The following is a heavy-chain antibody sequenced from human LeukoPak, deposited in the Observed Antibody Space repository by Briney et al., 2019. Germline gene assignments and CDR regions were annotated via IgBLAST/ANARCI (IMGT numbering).Heavy chain of an antibody. Sequence: ASVKVSCEASGYALTGYYFHWVRQAPGQGLEWMGWINPNIGDTNYAEKFQGRVTLTRDTSINIAYMELSRLTSDDTAVYYCARSSGFFYYFDYWGQGTLVTVSS. CDR2: INPNIGDT. V-gene: IGHV1-2*02. J-gene: IGHJ4*02. CDR3: ARSSGFFYYFDY. CDR1: GYALTGYY. D-gene: IGHD3-22*01.